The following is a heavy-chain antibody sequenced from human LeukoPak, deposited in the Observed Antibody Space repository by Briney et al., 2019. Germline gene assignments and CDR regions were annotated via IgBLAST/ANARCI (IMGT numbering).Heavy chain of an antibody. CDR1: GFSFGTYS. J-gene: IGHJ4*02. D-gene: IGHD2-8*01. V-gene: IGHV3-33*01. CDR2: IWYDGSNE. Sequence: DPGRSLRLSCAASGFSFGTYSMHWARQVPGKGPEWVAVIWYDGSNEDYADSVKGRFTISRDNSKNTLYLQMNSLRAEDTAVYYCAREMAVWGQGALVTVSS. CDR3: AREMAV.